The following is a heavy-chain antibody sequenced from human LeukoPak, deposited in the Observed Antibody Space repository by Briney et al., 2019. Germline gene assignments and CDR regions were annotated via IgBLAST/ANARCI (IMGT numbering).Heavy chain of an antibody. J-gene: IGHJ3*02. CDR3: AREEREYCGGDCNDAFDI. Sequence: ASVKVSSKASGGTFSSYAISWVRQAPGQGLEWMGGIIPIFGTANYAQKFQGRVTITADESTSTAYMELSSLRSEDTAVYYCAREEREYCGGDCNDAFDIWGQGTMVAVSS. V-gene: IGHV1-69*13. CDR2: IIPIFGTA. CDR1: GGTFSSYA. D-gene: IGHD2-21*02.